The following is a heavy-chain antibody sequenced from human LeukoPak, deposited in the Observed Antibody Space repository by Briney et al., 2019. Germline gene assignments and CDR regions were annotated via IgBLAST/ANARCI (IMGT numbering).Heavy chain of an antibody. CDR2: IKQDGSEK. J-gene: IGHJ4*02. V-gene: IGHV3-7*01. Sequence: GGSLRLSCVTSGFTFSNFWMSWVRQAPGKGLEWVANIKQDGSEKYYVDSVKGRFTISRDNAKNSLYLQMNSLRAEDTAVYYCANGDGFDYWGQGTLVTVSS. CDR1: GFTFSNFW. CDR3: ANGDGFDY. D-gene: IGHD5-24*01.